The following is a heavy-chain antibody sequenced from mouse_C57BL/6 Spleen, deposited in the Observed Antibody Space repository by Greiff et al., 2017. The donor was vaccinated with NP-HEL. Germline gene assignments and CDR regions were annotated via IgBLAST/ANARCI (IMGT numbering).Heavy chain of an antibody. V-gene: IGHV5-2*01. Sequence: EVKLVESGGGLVQPGESLKLSCESNEYEFPSHDMSWVRKTPEKRLELVAAINSDGGSTYYPDTMERRFIISRDNTKKTLYLQMSSLRSEDTALYYCARSPSITTVVAHWYFDVWGTGTTVTVSS. CDR3: ARSPSITTVVAHWYFDV. CDR2: INSDGGST. CDR1: EYEFPSHD. J-gene: IGHJ1*03. D-gene: IGHD1-1*01.